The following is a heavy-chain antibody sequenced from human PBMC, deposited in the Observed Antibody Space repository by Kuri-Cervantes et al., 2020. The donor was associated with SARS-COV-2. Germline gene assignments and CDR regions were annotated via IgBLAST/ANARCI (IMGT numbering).Heavy chain of an antibody. CDR3: ARGALRNIVVVVAATHEFDY. CDR2: ISYGGSNK. D-gene: IGHD2-15*01. J-gene: IGHJ4*02. CDR1: GFTFSSYA. Sequence: GGSLRLSCAASGFTFSSYAMHWVRQAPGKGLEWVAVISYGGSNKYYADSVKGRFTISRDNSKNTLYLQMNSLRAEDTAVYYCARGALRNIVVVVAATHEFDYWGQGTLVTVSS. V-gene: IGHV3-30-3*01.